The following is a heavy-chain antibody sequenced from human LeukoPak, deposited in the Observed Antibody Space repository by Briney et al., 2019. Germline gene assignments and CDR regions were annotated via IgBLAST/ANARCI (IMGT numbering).Heavy chain of an antibody. V-gene: IGHV4-59*08. CDR1: GGSISSYY. J-gene: IGHJ6*02. CDR3: ATSDCSSTSCYPDYYYYGMDV. D-gene: IGHD2-2*01. Sequence: SETLSLTCTVSGGSISSYYWSWIRQPPGKGLEWIGYIYYSGSTNYNPSLKSRVTISVDTSKNQFSLKLSSVTAADTAVCYCATSDCSSTSCYPDYYYYGMDVWGQGTTVTVSS. CDR2: IYYSGST.